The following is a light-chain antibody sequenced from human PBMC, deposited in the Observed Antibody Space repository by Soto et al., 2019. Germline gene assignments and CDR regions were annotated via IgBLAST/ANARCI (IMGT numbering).Light chain of an antibody. CDR1: SSDVGGYNY. Sequence: QSALTQPASVSGSPGQSITISCTGTSSDVGGYNYVSWYQQHPGKAPKLMIYDASNRPSGVSNRFSGSKSGNTASLTISGLQAEDEADYYCSSYTSSSTLRVFGSGTKLTVL. J-gene: IGLJ1*01. CDR2: DAS. V-gene: IGLV2-14*01. CDR3: SSYTSSSTLRV.